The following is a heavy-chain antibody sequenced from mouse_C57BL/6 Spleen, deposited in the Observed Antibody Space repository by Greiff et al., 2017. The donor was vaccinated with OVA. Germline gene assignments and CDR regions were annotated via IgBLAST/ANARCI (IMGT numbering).Heavy chain of an antibody. CDR3: ARYLYYYGSSYRWYFDV. CDR1: GYTFTDYN. D-gene: IGHD1-1*01. V-gene: IGHV1-18*01. CDR2: INPNNGGT. Sequence: VQLKQSGPELVKPGASVKIPCKASGYTFTDYNMDWVKQSHGKSLEWIGDINPNNGGTIYNQKFKGKATLTVDKSSSTAYMELRSLTSEDTAVYYCARYLYYYGSSYRWYFDVWGTGTTVTVSS. J-gene: IGHJ1*03.